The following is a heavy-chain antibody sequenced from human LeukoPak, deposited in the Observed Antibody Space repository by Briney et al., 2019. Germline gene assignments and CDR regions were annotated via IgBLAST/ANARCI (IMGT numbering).Heavy chain of an antibody. CDR2: LHPNNGAT. D-gene: IGHD3-10*01. V-gene: IGHV1-2*02. CDR1: GYTFTGSGWY. CDR3: ARDGPAQMVDFDY. Sequence: VASVKVSCKASGYTFTGSGWYLYWLRQAPGQGLECVGWLHPNNGATGYAQKFQGRVAMTTDTSISTAYMELSRLRPDDTAIYYCARDGPAQMVDFDYWGQGTLVNVSS. J-gene: IGHJ4*02.